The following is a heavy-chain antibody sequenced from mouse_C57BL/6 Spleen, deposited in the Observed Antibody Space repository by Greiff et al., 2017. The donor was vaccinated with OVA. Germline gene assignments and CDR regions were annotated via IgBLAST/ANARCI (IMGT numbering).Heavy chain of an antibody. CDR3: ASHYYGSSYRYFDV. CDR2: INPYNGGT. Sequence: VQLQQSGPVLVKPGASVKMSCKASGYTFTDYYMNWVKQSHGKSLEWIGVINPYNGGTSYNQKFKGKATLTVDKSSSTAYMELNSLTSEDSAVYYGASHYYGSSYRYFDVWGTGTTVTVSS. J-gene: IGHJ1*03. V-gene: IGHV1-19*01. D-gene: IGHD1-1*01. CDR1: GYTFTDYY.